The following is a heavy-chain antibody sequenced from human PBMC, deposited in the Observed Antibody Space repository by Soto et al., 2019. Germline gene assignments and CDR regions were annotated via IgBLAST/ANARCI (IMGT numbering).Heavy chain of an antibody. Sequence: SETLSLTXGVSGYSISSGYYWGWIRQLPGKGLEWIGNIYHSGSTYYNPSLKSRVTISVDTSKNQFSLKLTSVTAADTAVYQCARVKPSSYGMDVWGQGTTVTVSS. CDR2: IYHSGST. J-gene: IGHJ6*02. V-gene: IGHV4-38-2*01. CDR1: GYSISSGYY. CDR3: ARVKPSSYGMDV.